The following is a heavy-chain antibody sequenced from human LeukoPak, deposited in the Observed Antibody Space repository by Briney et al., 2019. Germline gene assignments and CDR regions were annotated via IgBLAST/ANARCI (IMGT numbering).Heavy chain of an antibody. CDR1: GFTFRNYA. CDR3: TKGDSSGWYVDAFDI. V-gene: IGHV3-23*01. Sequence: GGSLRLSCAASGFTFRNYAMNWVRQAPGKGLEWVSSIAATSGSTYYADSVKGRFTISRDNSKNTLYLQMNSLRAEDTAVYYCTKGDSSGWYVDAFDIWGQGTMVTVSS. CDR2: IAATSGST. D-gene: IGHD6-19*01. J-gene: IGHJ3*02.